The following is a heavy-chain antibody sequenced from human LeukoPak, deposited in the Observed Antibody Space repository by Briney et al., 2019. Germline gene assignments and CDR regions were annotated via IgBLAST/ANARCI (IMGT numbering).Heavy chain of an antibody. CDR3: TRAPPGMTMMTDY. CDR2: VSTNDGNT. Sequence: ASVKVSCKASGYTFTSYGISWVRQAPGQGLEWMGWVSTNDGNTVYAQRLQGRVTMTTDTSTSVAYMELRSLTSDDTAVYYCTRAPPGMTMMTDYWGQGTLVTVSS. J-gene: IGHJ4*02. D-gene: IGHD3-22*01. CDR1: GYTFTSYG. V-gene: IGHV1-18*01.